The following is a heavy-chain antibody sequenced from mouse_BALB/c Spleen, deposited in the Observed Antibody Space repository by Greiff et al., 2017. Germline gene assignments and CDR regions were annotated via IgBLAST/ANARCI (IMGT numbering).Heavy chain of an antibody. D-gene: IGHD2-4*01. Sequence: VQLQQSGAELVKPGASVKLSCTASGFNIKDNYMHWVKQRHEKGLEWIGRIDPANGNTKYDPKFQGKATITADTTSNKAYLQLSSLTSEDTAVYYCARDYDDEMVACWGRGTLVAVSA. V-gene: IGHV14-3*02. J-gene: IGHJ3*01. CDR3: ARDYDDEMVAC. CDR1: GFNIKDNY. CDR2: IDPANGNT.